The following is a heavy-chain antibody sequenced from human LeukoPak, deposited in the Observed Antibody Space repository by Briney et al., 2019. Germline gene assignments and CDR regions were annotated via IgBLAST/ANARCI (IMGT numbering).Heavy chain of an antibody. J-gene: IGHJ6*02. CDR2: MNPNSGNT. V-gene: IGHV1-8*01. CDR1: GYTFTSYD. CDR3: ARGGVGWWDYYYRMDV. Sequence: APVKVSCKASGYTFTSYDINWVRQATGQGLEWMGWMNPNSGNTGYAQKFQGRVNMTRNTSISTAYMELSSLRSEDTAVYYCARGGVGWWDYYYRMDVWGQGTTVTVSS. D-gene: IGHD2-8*02.